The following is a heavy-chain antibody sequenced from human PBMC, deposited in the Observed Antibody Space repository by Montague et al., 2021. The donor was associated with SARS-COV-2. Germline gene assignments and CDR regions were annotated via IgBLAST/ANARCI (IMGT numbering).Heavy chain of an antibody. V-gene: IGHV3-11*01. Sequence: SLRLSCAASGFTFSAYDMTWVRQAPGKGLEWVSYISSSGGTIYYADSVKGRFTISRDNAKNSLYLQMNSLRAEDTAVYYCAKVNHHLVFSYYCYMDYWGQGTPVTVSS. CDR2: ISSSGGTI. J-gene: IGHJ6*03. CDR3: AKVNHHLVFSYYCYMDY. D-gene: IGHD3-9*01. CDR1: GFTFSAYD.